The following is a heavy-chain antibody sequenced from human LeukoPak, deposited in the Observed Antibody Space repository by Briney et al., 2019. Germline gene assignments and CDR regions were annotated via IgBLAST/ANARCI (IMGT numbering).Heavy chain of an antibody. D-gene: IGHD6-19*01. CDR2: INHSGST. CDR1: GGSLSGYY. Sequence: SETLSLTCAVYGGSLSGYYWSWIRQPPGKGLEWIGEINHSGSTNYNPSLKSRVTISVDTSKNQFSLKLSSVTAADTAVYYCARPRYSSGALLYWGQGTLVTVSS. J-gene: IGHJ4*02. CDR3: ARPRYSSGALLY. V-gene: IGHV4-34*01.